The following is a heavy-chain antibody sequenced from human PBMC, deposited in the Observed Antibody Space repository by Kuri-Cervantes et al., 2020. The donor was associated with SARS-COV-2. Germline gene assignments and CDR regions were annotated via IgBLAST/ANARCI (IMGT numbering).Heavy chain of an antibody. D-gene: IGHD7-27*01. CDR2: IIPIFGTA. V-gene: IGHV1-69*05. J-gene: IGHJ6*03. CDR3: ARMTTGDYMDV. CDR1: GGTFSSYA. Sequence: SVKVSCKASGGTFSSYAIIWVLQAPGQGLEWMGWIIPIFGTANYAQKFQGRVTITTYESTNTAYMELSGLRSEDTAVYYRARMTTGDYMDVWGKGTTVTVSS.